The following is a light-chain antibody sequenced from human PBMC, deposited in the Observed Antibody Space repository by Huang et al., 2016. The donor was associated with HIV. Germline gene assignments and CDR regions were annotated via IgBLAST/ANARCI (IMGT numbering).Light chain of an antibody. CDR3: QQYNDWPPWYT. Sequence: IVMTQSPATLSVSPGERVTLSCRASRSVGNNLAWYQQKVGQAPRLLIYGASTRATCIAARFSGSGSGTDFTLTISSLQSEDFAIYYCQQYNDWPPWYTFGQGTKLEIK. CDR1: RSVGNN. CDR2: GAS. J-gene: IGKJ2*01. V-gene: IGKV3-15*01.